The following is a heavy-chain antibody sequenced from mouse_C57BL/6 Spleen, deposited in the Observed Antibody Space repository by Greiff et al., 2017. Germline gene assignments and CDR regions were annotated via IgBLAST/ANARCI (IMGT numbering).Heavy chain of an antibody. V-gene: IGHV1-72*01. CDR3: ARENWDGGDAMDY. CDR1: GYTFTSYW. Sequence: VQLQQSGAELVKPGASVKLSCKASGYTFTSYWMHWVKQRPGRGLAWIGRIDPNGGGTKYNAKFKGKATLTADKPSSTAYMKLSSLTSEESAVYYCARENWDGGDAMDYWGQGTSVTVSS. J-gene: IGHJ4*01. CDR2: IDPNGGGT. D-gene: IGHD4-1*01.